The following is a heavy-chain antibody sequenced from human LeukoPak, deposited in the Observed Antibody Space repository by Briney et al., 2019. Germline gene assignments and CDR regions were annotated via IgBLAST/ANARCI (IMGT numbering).Heavy chain of an antibody. D-gene: IGHD3-10*01. CDR3: ARHESLLLWFGETLNWFDP. Sequence: SETLSLTCTVSGGSISSSSYYWGWIRQPPGKGLEWVGSIYYSGSTYYNPSLHSRVTISVDTSKNQFSLKLSCVTAADTAVYYCARHESLLLWFGETLNWFDPWGQGTLVTVSS. CDR2: IYYSGST. J-gene: IGHJ5*02. V-gene: IGHV4-39*01. CDR1: GGSISSSSYY.